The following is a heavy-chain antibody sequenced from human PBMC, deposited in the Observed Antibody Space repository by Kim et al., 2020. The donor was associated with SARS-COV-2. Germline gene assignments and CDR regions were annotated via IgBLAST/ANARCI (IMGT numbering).Heavy chain of an antibody. D-gene: IGHD3-10*01. V-gene: IGHV1-69*13. Sequence: SVKVSCKASGGTFSSYAISWVRQAPGQGLEWMGGIIPIFGTANYAQKFQGRVTITADESTSTAYMELSSLRSEDTAVYYCAVTPGIRITMVRGVMAADFDYWGQGTLVTVSS. CDR3: AVTPGIRITMVRGVMAADFDY. J-gene: IGHJ4*02. CDR2: IIPIFGTA. CDR1: GGTFSSYA.